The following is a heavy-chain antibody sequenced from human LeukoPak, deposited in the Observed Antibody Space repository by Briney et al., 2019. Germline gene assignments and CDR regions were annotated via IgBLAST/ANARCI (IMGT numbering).Heavy chain of an antibody. CDR3: AKDRWQLAPDYYYYMDV. CDR1: GFTFSSYA. CDR2: ISGSGGST. J-gene: IGHJ6*03. V-gene: IGHV3-23*01. D-gene: IGHD2-15*01. Sequence: GGSLRLSCAASGFTFSSYAMSWVRQAPGKGLEWVSAISGSGGSTYYAGSVKGRFTISRDNSKNTLYLQMNSLRAEDTAVYYCAKDRWQLAPDYYYYMDVWGKGTTVTVSS.